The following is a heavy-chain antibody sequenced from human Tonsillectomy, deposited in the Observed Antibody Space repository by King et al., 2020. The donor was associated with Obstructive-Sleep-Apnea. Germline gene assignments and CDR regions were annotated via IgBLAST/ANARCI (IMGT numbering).Heavy chain of an antibody. CDR2: IRYDGSNK. CDR1: GFTFSSYG. Sequence: QLVQSGGGVVQPGGSLRLSCAASGFTFSSYGMHWVRQAPGKGLEWVAFIRYDGSNKYYADSVKGRFTISRDNSKNTLYLQMNSLRAEDTAVYYCAKDTDPPDYGDYVNVAPLGYWGQGTLVTVSS. J-gene: IGHJ4*02. CDR3: AKDTDPPDYGDYVNVAPLGY. D-gene: IGHD4-17*01. V-gene: IGHV3-30*02.